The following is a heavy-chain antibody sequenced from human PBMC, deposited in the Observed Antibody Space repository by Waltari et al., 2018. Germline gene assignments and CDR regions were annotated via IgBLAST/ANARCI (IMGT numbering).Heavy chain of an antibody. Sequence: EEQLVEYGGGLVKPGGSLRLSCVASGFKFSYFGINWVRQTQGKGLVWVSSITGLSSKIWYADSLKGRFTISRDNARNTLHLQINSLRAEDTAIYFCARRYCSGPKCVIPYEFDLWGQGTLVTVSS. V-gene: IGHV3-21*02. J-gene: IGHJ4*02. CDR3: ARRYCSGPKCVIPYEFDL. CDR2: ITGLSSKI. CDR1: GFKFSYFG. D-gene: IGHD2-15*01.